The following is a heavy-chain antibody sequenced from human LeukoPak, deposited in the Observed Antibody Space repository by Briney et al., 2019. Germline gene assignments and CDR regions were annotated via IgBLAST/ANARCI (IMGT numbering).Heavy chain of an antibody. CDR2: IKQDGCEK. J-gene: IGHJ4*02. Sequence: GSLRLSCSASGFTLSSYWMSWVRQSPGKGVEWVANIKQDGCEKYYVDSVKGRFTISRDHAKTSLYLQMNSLRAEDTAGYYCARDGSSGWHGAVDYWGQGTLVTVSS. CDR3: ARDGSSGWHGAVDY. D-gene: IGHD6-19*01. V-gene: IGHV3-7*01. CDR1: GFTLSSYW.